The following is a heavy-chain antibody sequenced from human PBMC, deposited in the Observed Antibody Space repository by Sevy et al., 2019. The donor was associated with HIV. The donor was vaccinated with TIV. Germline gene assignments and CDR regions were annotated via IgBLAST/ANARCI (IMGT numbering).Heavy chain of an antibody. Sequence: GESLKISCAASGFTFSSYGMQWVRQAPGKGLEWVAVISYDGSNKYHADSVKGRFTISRDNSKNTLYLQMNSLRAEDTAVYYCAKGAMIGRRVGDYFDYWGQGTLVTVSS. V-gene: IGHV3-30*18. D-gene: IGHD3-22*01. CDR1: GFTFSSYG. J-gene: IGHJ4*02. CDR3: AKGAMIGRRVGDYFDY. CDR2: ISYDGSNK.